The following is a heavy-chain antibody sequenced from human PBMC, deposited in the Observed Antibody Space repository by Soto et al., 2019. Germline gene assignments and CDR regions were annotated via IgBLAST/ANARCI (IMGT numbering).Heavy chain of an antibody. Sequence: GASVKVSCKASGYTFTGYYMHWVRQAPGQGLEWMGWINPNSGGTNYAQKFQGWVTMTRDTSISTAYMELSRLRSDDTAVYYCARDHVLELTTSFYYYGMDVWGQGTTVTVSS. CDR3: ARDHVLELTTSFYYYGMDV. V-gene: IGHV1-2*04. CDR2: INPNSGGT. J-gene: IGHJ6*02. D-gene: IGHD4-17*01. CDR1: GYTFTGYY.